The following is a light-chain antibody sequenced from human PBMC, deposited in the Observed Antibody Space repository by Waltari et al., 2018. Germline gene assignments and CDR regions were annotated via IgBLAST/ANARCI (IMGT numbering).Light chain of an antibody. CDR2: DAS. J-gene: IGKJ5*01. CDR3: QHYHNWPST. CDR1: QNIGSH. Sequence: IVMTQSPAPLPVSPGGRVTLSCRASQNIGSHLAWYQQKPGQAPRLLIFDASTRATGIPARFGGSGSVTEFTLTISSLQSEDSAIYYCQHYHNWPSTFGQGTRLEIK. V-gene: IGKV3-15*01.